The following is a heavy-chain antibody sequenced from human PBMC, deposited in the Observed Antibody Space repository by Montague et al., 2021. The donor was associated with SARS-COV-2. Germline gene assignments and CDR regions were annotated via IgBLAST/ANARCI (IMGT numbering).Heavy chain of an antibody. CDR3: ARVPVVGYLGIECYYVMDV. CDR1: GFSLSTSGMC. J-gene: IGHJ6*02. Sequence: PALVKPTQTLTLTCTFSGFSLSTSGMCVSWIRQPPGKALEWLALXDWDDDKYYSTSLKTRLTISKDTSKNQVVLTMTNMDHVDTATYYCARVPVVGYLGIECYYVMDVWGQGTTVTVSS. CDR2: XDWDDDK. V-gene: IGHV2-70*01. D-gene: IGHD2-15*01.